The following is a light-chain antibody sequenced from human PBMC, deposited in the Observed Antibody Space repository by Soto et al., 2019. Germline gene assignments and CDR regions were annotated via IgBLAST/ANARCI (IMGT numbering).Light chain of an antibody. CDR2: GNS. CDR1: SSNIGAGYD. Sequence: QAVVTQPPSVSGAPGQRVTISCTGSSSNIGAGYDVHWYQQFPGTAPKLLIYGNSNRPSGVPDRFSGSKSGTSASLAITGLQAEDEADYYCQSYDSSLSGVVFGVGTKVTVL. J-gene: IGLJ2*01. CDR3: QSYDSSLSGVV. V-gene: IGLV1-40*01.